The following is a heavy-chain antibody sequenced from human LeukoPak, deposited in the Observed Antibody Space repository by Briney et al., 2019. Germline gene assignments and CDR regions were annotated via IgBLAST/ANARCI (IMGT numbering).Heavy chain of an antibody. V-gene: IGHV1-69*04. CDR1: GCTFTSYY. CDR3: SRGSLGSGARYFFDY. J-gene: IGHJ4*02. D-gene: IGHD6-19*01. CDR2: IIPILGIA. Sequence: SVKVSCEASGCTFTSYYMHWVRQAPGQGLEWMGRIIPILGIANYAQKFQGRVTITADKSTSTAYMELSSLRSEDTAVYYCSRGSLGSGARYFFDYWGQGTLVTVSS.